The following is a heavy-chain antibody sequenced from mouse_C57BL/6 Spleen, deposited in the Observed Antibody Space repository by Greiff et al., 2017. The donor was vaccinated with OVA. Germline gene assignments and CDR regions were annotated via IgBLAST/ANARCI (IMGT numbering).Heavy chain of an antibody. CDR2: ISDGGSYT. D-gene: IGHD2-1*01. CDR1: GFTFSSYA. V-gene: IGHV5-4*01. J-gene: IGHJ2*01. Sequence: EVQGVESGGGLVKPGGSLKLSCAASGFTFSSYAMSWVRQTPEKRLEWVATISDGGSYTYYPDNVKGRFTISRDNAKNNLYLQMSHLKSEDTAMYYCARDQDYGNYLYYFDYWGQGTTLTVSS. CDR3: ARDQDYGNYLYYFDY.